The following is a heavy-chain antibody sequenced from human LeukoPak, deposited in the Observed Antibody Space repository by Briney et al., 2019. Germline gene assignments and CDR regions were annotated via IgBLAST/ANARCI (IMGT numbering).Heavy chain of an antibody. CDR3: ASGIAVAGPFDS. CDR2: IYTSGST. J-gene: IGHJ4*02. CDR1: GGSISSYY. V-gene: IGHV4-4*07. D-gene: IGHD6-19*01. Sequence: SETLSLTCTVSGGSISSYYWSWIRQPAGKGLEWIGRIYTSGSTNYNPSLKSRVTMSVDTSKNQFSLKLSSVTAADTAVYYCASGIAVAGPFDSWGQETLVTVSP.